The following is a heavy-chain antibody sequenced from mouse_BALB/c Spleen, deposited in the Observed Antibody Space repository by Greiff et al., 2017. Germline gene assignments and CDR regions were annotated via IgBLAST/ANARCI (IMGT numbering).Heavy chain of an antibody. CDR2: IDPENGDT. J-gene: IGHJ1*01. Sequence: VQLQQSGAELVRSGASVKLSCTASGFNIKDYYMHWVKQRPEQGLEWIGWIDPENGDTEYAPKFQGKATMTADTSSNTAYLQLSSLTSEDTAVYYCNALYGYDWYFDVGGAGTTVTVSS. V-gene: IGHV14-4*02. CDR1: GFNIKDYY. D-gene: IGHD2-2*01. CDR3: NALYGYDWYFDV.